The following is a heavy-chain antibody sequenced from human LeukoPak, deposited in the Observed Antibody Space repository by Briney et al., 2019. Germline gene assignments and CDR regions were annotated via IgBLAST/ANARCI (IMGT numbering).Heavy chain of an antibody. V-gene: IGHV3-30*04. CDR3: ARDFTMVRGVILDY. Sequence: GGSLRLSCAASGFTFSGYAMHWVRQAPGKGLEWVALISYDGSNKYYADSVKGRLTISRDNSKNTLYLQMDSLRAEDTAVYYCARDFTMVRGVILDYWGQGTLVTVSS. D-gene: IGHD3-10*01. CDR1: GFTFSGYA. CDR2: ISYDGSNK. J-gene: IGHJ4*02.